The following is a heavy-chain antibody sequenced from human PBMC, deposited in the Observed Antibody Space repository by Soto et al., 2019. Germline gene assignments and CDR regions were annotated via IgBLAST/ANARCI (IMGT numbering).Heavy chain of an antibody. CDR3: ACIFSGGTSYGSYYFYIDA. CDR2: IFYSGST. CDR1: GGSISSSSYY. Sequence: SETLSLTCTVSGGSISSSSYYWGWIRQPPGKGLEWIGSIFYSGSTYYNPSLKSRVTISVDTSKNQFSLKLSSVTAADTAVYYCACIFSGGTSYGSYYFYIDALGHRTTVTV. J-gene: IGHJ6*03. V-gene: IGHV4-39*01. D-gene: IGHD5-18*01.